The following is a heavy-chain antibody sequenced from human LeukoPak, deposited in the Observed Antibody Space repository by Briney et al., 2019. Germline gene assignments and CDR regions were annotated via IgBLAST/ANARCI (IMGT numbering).Heavy chain of an antibody. CDR2: ISWSGGST. V-gene: IGHV3-20*04. CDR1: GFAFDEHV. Sequence: GGSLRLSCTASGFAFDEHVMSSVREAPGKGLEGVTGISWSGGSTGYADPLRGRFTISRDNAKNSLYLQMDSLRAEDTALYYCARAPITSPFYFDYWGQGPLVTVSS. CDR3: ARAPITSPFYFDY. J-gene: IGHJ4*02. D-gene: IGHD2-2*01.